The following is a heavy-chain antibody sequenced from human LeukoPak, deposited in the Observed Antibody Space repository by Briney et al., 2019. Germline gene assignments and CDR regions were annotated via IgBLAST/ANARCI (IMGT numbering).Heavy chain of an antibody. Sequence: GGSLRLSCAASGFTFDDYGMSWVRQAPGKGLEWVSGINWNGGSTGYADSVKGRFTISRDNAKNSLYLQMNSLRAEDTAVYYCARDSGSYSGLETELEYWGQGTLVTVSS. V-gene: IGHV3-20*04. CDR2: INWNGGST. CDR3: ARDSGSYSGLETELEY. J-gene: IGHJ4*02. CDR1: GFTFDDYG. D-gene: IGHD1-26*01.